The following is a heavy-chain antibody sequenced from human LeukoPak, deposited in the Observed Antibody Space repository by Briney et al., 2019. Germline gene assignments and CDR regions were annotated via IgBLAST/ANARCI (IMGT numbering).Heavy chain of an antibody. J-gene: IGHJ3*02. CDR2: VNPISGKT. CDR1: EHTFISYN. D-gene: IGHD1-1*01. Sequence: ASVKVSCKASEHTFISYNINWVRRAPGQGLEWMGWVNPISGKTGYVQKFQGRVTMTWDTSMTTAYMELSSLRSDDTAVYYCATPSDGNSEGVFDTWGQGTMVTVS. V-gene: IGHV1-8*01. CDR3: ATPSDGNSEGVFDT.